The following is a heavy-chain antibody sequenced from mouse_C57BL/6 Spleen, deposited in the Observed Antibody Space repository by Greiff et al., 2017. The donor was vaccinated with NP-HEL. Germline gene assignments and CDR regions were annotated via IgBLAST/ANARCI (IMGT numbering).Heavy chain of an antibody. V-gene: IGHV1-39*01. D-gene: IGHD2-4*01. Sequence: VQLLQSGPELVKPGASVKISCTASGYSFTDYNMHWVNQTPGKRLEWIGVINPNYGTTCYNHKFKGQATFTVDKSSSTAYMQLNSLTSEDTAVYDCARSRYDYSYAMDYWGQGTSVTVSS. J-gene: IGHJ4*01. CDR2: INPNYGTT. CDR3: ARSRYDYSYAMDY. CDR1: GYSFTDYN.